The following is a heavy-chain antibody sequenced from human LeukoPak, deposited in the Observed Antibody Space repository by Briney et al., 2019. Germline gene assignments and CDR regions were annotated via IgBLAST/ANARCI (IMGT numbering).Heavy chain of an antibody. CDR2: INSDGSWT. CDR1: GSYW. D-gene: IGHD2/OR15-2a*01. J-gene: IGHJ4*02. V-gene: IGHV3-74*01. Sequence: GGSLTLSCAASGSYWMHWVRQAPGKGLVWVSHINSDGSWTSYADSVKGRFTISKDNAKNTVYLQMNNLRAEDTAVYYCVSFYETYWGRGTLVTVSS. CDR3: VSFYETY.